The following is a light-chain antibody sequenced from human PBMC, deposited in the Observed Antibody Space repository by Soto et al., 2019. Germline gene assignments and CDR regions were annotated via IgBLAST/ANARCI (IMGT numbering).Light chain of an antibody. CDR2: EVS. CDR1: SHDIGGYKY. V-gene: IGLV2-14*01. J-gene: IGLJ1*01. Sequence: QSALTQPASVSGSPGQSITISCTGTSHDIGGYKYVSWYQQHPGKAPKLMIYEVSNRPSGVSNRFSGSRSGSSASLAITGLRAEDEADYYCQSYDSSLNEYVFGPGTKLTVL. CDR3: QSYDSSLNEYV.